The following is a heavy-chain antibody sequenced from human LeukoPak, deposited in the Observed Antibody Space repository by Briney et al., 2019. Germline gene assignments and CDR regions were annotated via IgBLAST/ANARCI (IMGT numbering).Heavy chain of an antibody. J-gene: IGHJ6*02. CDR2: IYYSGST. D-gene: IGHD3-3*01. CDR1: GGSISSSSYY. Sequence: SETLSLTCTVSGGSISSSSYYWGWIRQPPGKGLEWIGSIYYSGSTYYNPSLKSRVTISVDTSKNQFSLKLSSVTAADTAVYYCARRYYDFWSGYYKFDYYYGMDVWDQGTTVTVSS. CDR3: ARRYYDFWSGYYKFDYYYGMDV. V-gene: IGHV4-39*01.